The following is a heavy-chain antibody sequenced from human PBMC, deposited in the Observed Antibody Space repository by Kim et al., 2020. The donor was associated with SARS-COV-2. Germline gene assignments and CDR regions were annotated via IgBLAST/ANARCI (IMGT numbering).Heavy chain of an antibody. CDR1: GLTFSNYA. Sequence: GGSLRLSCAASGLTFSNYAMTWVRQAPGKGLDWVSTISGGGESTFYADSVKGRLTISRDNSKNTVYVQMNNLRAEDTAVYYFVKGGHLSAFDIWGQGTMVTVSS. D-gene: IGHD3-3*02. CDR3: VKGGHLSAFDI. J-gene: IGHJ3*02. V-gene: IGHV3-23*01. CDR2: ISGGGEST.